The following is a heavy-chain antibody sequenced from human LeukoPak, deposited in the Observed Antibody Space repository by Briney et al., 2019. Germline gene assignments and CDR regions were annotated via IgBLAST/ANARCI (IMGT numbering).Heavy chain of an antibody. CDR3: AMICGGSCYVDY. J-gene: IGHJ4*02. CDR1: GFTFSSYW. Sequence: GGSLRLSCAASGFTFSSYWMHWVRHAPGKGLVWVSRINSDGSSTSYADSVKGRFTISRDNAKNTLYLQMNSLRAEDTAVYYCAMICGGSCYVDYWGQGTLVTVSS. D-gene: IGHD2-15*01. CDR2: INSDGSST. V-gene: IGHV3-74*01.